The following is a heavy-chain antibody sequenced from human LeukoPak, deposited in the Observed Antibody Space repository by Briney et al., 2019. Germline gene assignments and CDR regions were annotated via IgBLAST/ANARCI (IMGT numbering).Heavy chain of an antibody. J-gene: IGHJ6*03. D-gene: IGHD3-9*01. CDR1: GGSISSSSYY. V-gene: IGHV4-39*01. Sequence: SETLSLTCTVSGGSISSSSYYWGWIRQPPGKGLEWIGSIYYSGSTYYNPSLKSRVTISVDTSKNQFSLKLSSVTAADTAVYYCARHYFEQLHPRTYYYYYMDVWGKGTTVTVSS. CDR2: IYYSGST. CDR3: ARHYFEQLHPRTYYYYYMDV.